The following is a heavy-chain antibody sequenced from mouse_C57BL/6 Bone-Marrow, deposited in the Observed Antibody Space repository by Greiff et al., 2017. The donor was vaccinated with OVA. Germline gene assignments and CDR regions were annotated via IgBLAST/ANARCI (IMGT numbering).Heavy chain of an antibody. Sequence: QVQLQQPGAELVKPGASVKLSCKASGYTFTSYWMHWVKQRPGRGLEWIGRIDPNRGGTKYNEKFKSKATLTVDKPSSTAYMPLSSLTAEDSAVYYCAREEDVNYWYFDYWGQGTTLTVSS. J-gene: IGHJ2*01. CDR1: GYTFTSYW. D-gene: IGHD2-1*01. CDR3: AREEDVNYWYFDY. V-gene: IGHV1-72*01. CDR2: IDPNRGGT.